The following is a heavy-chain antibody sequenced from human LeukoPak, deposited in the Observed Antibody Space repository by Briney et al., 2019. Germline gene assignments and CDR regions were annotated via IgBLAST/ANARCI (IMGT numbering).Heavy chain of an antibody. CDR3: AKEGGDWGEGYFDY. CDR2: ISSSGGSI. V-gene: IGHV3-11*01. CDR1: GFTFSDSY. D-gene: IGHD7-27*01. J-gene: IGHJ4*01. Sequence: GGSLRLSCAASGFTFSDSYMSWIRQVPGKGLEWISYISSSGGSIYYADSVKGRFTISRDNAQNSLYLQMNSLRAEDTAVYYCAKEGGDWGEGYFDYWGQGTLVTVSS.